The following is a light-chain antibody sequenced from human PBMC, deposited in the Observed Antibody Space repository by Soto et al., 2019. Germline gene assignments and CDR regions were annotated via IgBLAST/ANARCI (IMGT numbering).Light chain of an antibody. CDR2: DVS. CDR3: GSYTSSDTMI. CDR1: SSDIGRYNY. Sequence: QSVLTQPASVSGSPGQSITISCTGTSSDIGRYNYVYWYQHSPGKAPKLIIYDVSDRPSGVSNRFSGSKSGTTASLTISGLQAEDEADYYCGSYTSSDTMIFGGGTKLTVL. J-gene: IGLJ2*01. V-gene: IGLV2-14*03.